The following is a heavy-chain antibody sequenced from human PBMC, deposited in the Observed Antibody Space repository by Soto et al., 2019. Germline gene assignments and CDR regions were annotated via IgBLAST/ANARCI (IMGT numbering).Heavy chain of an antibody. J-gene: IGHJ4*02. V-gene: IGHV4-59*01. Sequence: QVQLQESGPGLVKPSETLSLTCTVSGGSISSYYWSWIRQPPGEGLEWIGYIYYSGTTNYNPSLETRRTTSGDTPKNQFSRTLCSVTAGDTAVYYCARPNLYCSGGSCYGCWGQRTLVIVFS. CDR2: IYYSGTT. D-gene: IGHD2-15*01. CDR1: GGSISSYY. CDR3: ARPNLYCSGGSCYGC.